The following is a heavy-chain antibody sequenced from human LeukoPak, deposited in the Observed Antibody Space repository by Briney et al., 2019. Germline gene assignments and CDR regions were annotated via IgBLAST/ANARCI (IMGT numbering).Heavy chain of an antibody. J-gene: IGHJ6*03. CDR1: GYTLTELS. CDR2: FDPEDGET. Sequence: GASVKVSCKVSGYTLTELSMHWVRQAPGKGLEWMGGFDPEDGETIYAQKFQGRVTMTEDTSTDTAYMELSSLRAEDTAVYYCARIDYGEYGTNNYFFYYMGVWGKGTTVTVSS. V-gene: IGHV1-24*01. D-gene: IGHD4-17*01. CDR3: ARIDYGEYGTNNYFFYYMGV.